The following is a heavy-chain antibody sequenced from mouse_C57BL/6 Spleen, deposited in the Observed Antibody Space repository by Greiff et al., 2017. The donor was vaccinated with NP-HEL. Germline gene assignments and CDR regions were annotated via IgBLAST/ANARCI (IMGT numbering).Heavy chain of an antibody. V-gene: IGHV5-15*01. Sequence: EVQLVESGGGLVQPGGSLKLSCAASGFTFSDYGMAWVRQAPRKGPEWVAFISNLAYSIYYADTVTGRFTISRENAKNTLYLEMSSLRSEDTAMYYCARQLYYYGTHYYAMDYWGQGTSVTVSS. J-gene: IGHJ4*01. D-gene: IGHD1-1*01. CDR2: ISNLAYSI. CDR1: GFTFSDYG. CDR3: ARQLYYYGTHYYAMDY.